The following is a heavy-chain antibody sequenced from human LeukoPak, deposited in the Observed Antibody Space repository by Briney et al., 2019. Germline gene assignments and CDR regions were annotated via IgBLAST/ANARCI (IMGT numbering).Heavy chain of an antibody. CDR1: GFTFSSYG. J-gene: IGHJ4*02. Sequence: HGGSLRLSCAASGFTFSSYGMHWVRQAPGKGLEWVAFIRYDGSNKYYADSVKGRFTISRDNSKDTLYLQMNSLRAEDTAVYYCTKDGFVDTAMVLPDFDYWGQGTLVTVSS. CDR3: TKDGFVDTAMVLPDFDY. D-gene: IGHD5-18*01. CDR2: IRYDGSNK. V-gene: IGHV3-30*02.